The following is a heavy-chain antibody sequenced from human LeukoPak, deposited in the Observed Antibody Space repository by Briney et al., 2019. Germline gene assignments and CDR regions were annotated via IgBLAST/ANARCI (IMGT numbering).Heavy chain of an antibody. V-gene: IGHV1-69*02. CDR3: AKTHSPYCGGDCPSDY. D-gene: IGHD2-21*02. Sequence: GASVKVSCKASGGTFSSYTISWVRQAPGQGLEWMGRIIPILGIANYAQKFQGRVTITADKSTSTAYMELSSLRSEDTAVYYCAKTHSPYCGGDCPSDYWGQGTLVTVSS. CDR2: IIPILGIA. J-gene: IGHJ4*02. CDR1: GGTFSSYT.